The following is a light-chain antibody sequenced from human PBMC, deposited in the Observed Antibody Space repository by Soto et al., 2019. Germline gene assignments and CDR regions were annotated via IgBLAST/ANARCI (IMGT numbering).Light chain of an antibody. J-gene: IGKJ2*01. CDR1: QSVSTY. CDR3: QQRSNWPPST. Sequence: EIVLTQSPATLSLCPGERATLSCRASQSVSTYLAWYQQKPGQAPRLLIYDASTRATGIPARFSGSGSGTDFTLTISSLEPEDFAVYYCQQRSNWPPSTFGQGTQLEIK. CDR2: DAS. V-gene: IGKV3-11*01.